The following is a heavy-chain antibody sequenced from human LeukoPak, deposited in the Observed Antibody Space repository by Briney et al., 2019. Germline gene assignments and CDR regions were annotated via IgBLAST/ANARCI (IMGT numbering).Heavy chain of an antibody. J-gene: IGHJ3*02. D-gene: IGHD1-26*01. CDR1: GFTFSSYS. V-gene: IGHV3-21*01. CDR2: ISSSSSYI. Sequence: GGSLRLSCAASGFTFSSYSMNWARQAPGKGLEWVSSISSSSSYIYYADSVKGRFTISRDNAKNSLYLQMNSLRAEDTAVYYCARGSGHSIVGATNAFDIWGQGTMVTVSS. CDR3: ARGSGHSIVGATNAFDI.